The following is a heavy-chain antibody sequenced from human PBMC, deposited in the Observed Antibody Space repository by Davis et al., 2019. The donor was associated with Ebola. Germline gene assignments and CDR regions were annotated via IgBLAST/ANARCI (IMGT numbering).Heavy chain of an antibody. CDR1: GVSVSYDGHG. Sequence: PSETLSLTCTVSGVSVSYDGHGWGWFRQAPGKGLELIGYMSYNGRGNSNPSLKSRLTITLDTSGNQFSLNLKAATAADTALYYCVRDHWGSLDFWGQGMLVTVSS. D-gene: IGHD3-16*01. CDR3: VRDHWGSLDF. CDR2: MSYNGRG. J-gene: IGHJ4*02. V-gene: IGHV4-61*08.